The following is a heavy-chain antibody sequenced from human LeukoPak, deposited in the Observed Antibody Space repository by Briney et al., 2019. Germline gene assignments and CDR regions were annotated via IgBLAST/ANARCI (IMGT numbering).Heavy chain of an antibody. V-gene: IGHV4-38-2*02. Sequence: SETLSLTCTVSGYSISSGYYWGWIRQPPGKGLEWIGSGSTYYSPSLKSRVTISVDTSKNQFSLKLSSVTAADTAVYYCAREGVIAPSYYYMDVWGKGTTVTVSS. CDR1: GYSISSGYY. J-gene: IGHJ6*03. CDR2: SGST. D-gene: IGHD6-13*01. CDR3: AREGVIAPSYYYMDV.